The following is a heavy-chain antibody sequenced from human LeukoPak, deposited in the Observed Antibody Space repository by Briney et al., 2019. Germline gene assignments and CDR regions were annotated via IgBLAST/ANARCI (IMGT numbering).Heavy chain of an antibody. CDR2: IYYSGST. V-gene: IGHV4-31*03. Sequence: SETLSLTCTVSGGCISSGGYYWSWIHQHPGKGLEWIGYIYYSGSTYYNPSLKSRVTISVDTSKNQFSLKLSSVTAADTAVYYCARSPPSYDSSGYYVPHYYYGMDVWGQGTMVTVSS. J-gene: IGHJ6*02. D-gene: IGHD3-22*01. CDR3: ARSPPSYDSSGYYVPHYYYGMDV. CDR1: GGCISSGGYY.